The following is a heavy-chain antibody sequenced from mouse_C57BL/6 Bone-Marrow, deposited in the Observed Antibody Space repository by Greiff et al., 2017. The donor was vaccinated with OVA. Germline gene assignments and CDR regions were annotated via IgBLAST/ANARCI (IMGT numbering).Heavy chain of an antibody. Sequence: QVQLQQSGAELAKPGASVKLSCKASGYTFTSYWMHWVKQRPGQGLEWIGYINPSSGYTKYNQKFKDKATLTADNSSTPASSQLSSLTYEDSAVYYCARSLPFYYYGSSLWFAYWGQGTLVTVSA. D-gene: IGHD1-1*01. CDR2: INPSSGYT. CDR3: ARSLPFYYYGSSLWFAY. V-gene: IGHV1-7*01. CDR1: GYTFTSYW. J-gene: IGHJ3*01.